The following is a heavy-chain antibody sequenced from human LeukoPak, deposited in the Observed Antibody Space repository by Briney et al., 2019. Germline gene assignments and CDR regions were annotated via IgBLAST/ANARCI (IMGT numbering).Heavy chain of an antibody. Sequence: PWGSLRLSCVASGFTFSGYEMNWVRQAPGKGLEWVSYITGSGITINYADPVKGRFTISRDNAKNSLYLQMNSLRAEDTAVYYCAREGRLTGDAFDIWGQGTMVTVSS. CDR1: GFTFSGYE. D-gene: IGHD7-27*01. CDR3: AREGRLTGDAFDI. V-gene: IGHV3-48*03. CDR2: ITGSGITI. J-gene: IGHJ3*02.